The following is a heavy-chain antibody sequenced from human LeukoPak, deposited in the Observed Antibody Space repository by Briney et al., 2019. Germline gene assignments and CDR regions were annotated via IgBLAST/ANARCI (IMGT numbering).Heavy chain of an antibody. J-gene: IGHJ5*02. V-gene: IGHV1-46*03. CDR3: ARSPGGDANGFDP. CDR2: INPSGGST. D-gene: IGHD3-16*01. CDR1: GGTFSSYA. Sequence: ASVKVSCKASGGTFSSYAISWVRQAPGQGLEWMGIINPSGGSTSYAQKFQGRVTMTRDTSTSTVYMELSSLRSEDTAVYYCARSPGGDANGFDPWGQGTLVTVSS.